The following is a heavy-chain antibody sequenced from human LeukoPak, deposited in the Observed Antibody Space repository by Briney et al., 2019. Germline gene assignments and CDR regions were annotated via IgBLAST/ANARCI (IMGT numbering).Heavy chain of an antibody. J-gene: IGHJ4*02. CDR3: ARQKYGGTPFIDY. Sequence: GESLKISCKGSGYSFTDYWIGWVRQMPGKGLEWMGIIYPGDSDTRYSPSFQGQVTISAEKSITTAYLQWSSLKASDTAMYYCARQKYGGTPFIDYWGQGTLVTVSS. V-gene: IGHV5-51*01. CDR2: IYPGDSDT. CDR1: GYSFTDYW. D-gene: IGHD4-23*01.